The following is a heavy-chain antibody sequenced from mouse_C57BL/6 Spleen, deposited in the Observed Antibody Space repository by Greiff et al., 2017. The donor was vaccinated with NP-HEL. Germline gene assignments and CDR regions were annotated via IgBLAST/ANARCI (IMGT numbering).Heavy chain of an antibody. Sequence: QVQLQQSGAELVKPGASVKMSCKASGYTFTSYWITWVKQRPGQGLEWIGDIYPGSGSTNYNEKFKSKATLTVDTSSSTAYMQLSSLTSEDSAVYYCARSPYYYGSSWFAYWGQGTLVTVSA. V-gene: IGHV1-55*01. CDR3: ARSPYYYGSSWFAY. CDR2: IYPGSGST. D-gene: IGHD1-1*01. CDR1: GYTFTSYW. J-gene: IGHJ3*01.